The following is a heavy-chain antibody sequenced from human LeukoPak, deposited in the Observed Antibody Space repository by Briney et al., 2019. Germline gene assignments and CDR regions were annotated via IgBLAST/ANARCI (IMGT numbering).Heavy chain of an antibody. D-gene: IGHD3-22*01. V-gene: IGHV3-15*01. CDR2: IKSKTDGGTT. CDR3: TTDSSGYYYTHDY. J-gene: IGHJ4*02. Sequence: GGSLRLSCAASGFTFSNAWMSWVRQAPGKGLEWVGRIKSKTDGGTTDYAAPVKGRLTISRDDSKNTLYLQMNSLKTEDTAVYYCTTDSSGYYYTHDYWGQGTLVTVSS. CDR1: GFTFSNAW.